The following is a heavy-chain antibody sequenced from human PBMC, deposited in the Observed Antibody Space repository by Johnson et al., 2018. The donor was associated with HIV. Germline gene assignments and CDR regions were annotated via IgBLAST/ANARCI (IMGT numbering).Heavy chain of an antibody. D-gene: IGHD2-21*01. CDR1: GFTFSSYW. CDR3: TTDGMWWRTAFDI. Sequence: QMQLVESGGGVVQPGRSLRLYCAASGFTFSSYWMHWVRQAPGKGLEWVSFISGGDDDTYYADSVKGRFTISRDNSKNTLYLQMNSLRAEDTAVYYCTTDGMWWRTAFDIWGQGTMVTVSS. J-gene: IGHJ3*02. V-gene: IGHV3-NL1*01. CDR2: ISGGDDDT.